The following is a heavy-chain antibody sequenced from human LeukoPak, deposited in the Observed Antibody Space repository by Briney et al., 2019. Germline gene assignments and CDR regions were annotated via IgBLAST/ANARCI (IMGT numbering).Heavy chain of an antibody. CDR1: GFTFSSYA. J-gene: IGHJ4*02. CDR3: ARDIKQWLVPHFDY. Sequence: PGGSLRLSCAASGFTFSSYAMSWVRQAPGKGLEWVSSISSSSSYIYYADSVKGRFTISRDNAKNSLYLQMNSLRAEDTAVYYCARDIKQWLVPHFDYWGQGTLVTVSS. D-gene: IGHD6-19*01. CDR2: ISSSSSYI. V-gene: IGHV3-21*01.